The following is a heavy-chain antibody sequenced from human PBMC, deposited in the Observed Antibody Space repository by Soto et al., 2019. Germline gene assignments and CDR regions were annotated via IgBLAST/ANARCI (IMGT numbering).Heavy chain of an antibody. V-gene: IGHV1-2*02. CDR2: INPNSGGT. CDR1: GYTFTGYY. CDR3: ARASYSGRYGYYGLDV. D-gene: IGHD1-26*01. J-gene: IGHJ6*02. Sequence: ASVKVSCKASGYTFTGYYMHWVRQAPGQGLEWMGWINPNSGGTNYAQKFQGRVTMTRDTSISTAYMELSRLRSDDTAVYYCARASYSGRYGYYGLDVWGHRTTVTVS.